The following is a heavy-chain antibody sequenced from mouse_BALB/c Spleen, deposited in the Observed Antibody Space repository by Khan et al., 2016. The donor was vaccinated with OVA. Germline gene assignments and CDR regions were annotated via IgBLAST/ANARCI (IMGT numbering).Heavy chain of an antibody. D-gene: IGHD1-1*01. Sequence: QVQLKQSGPELVKPGTSVRISCKASGYTFTDYYINWVKQKPGQGLEWIGWIYPGSANTKYNEKFKGKATLTVDTSSSTAYMHLSSLTSEDNAVYFGEGSTVVTTRDALDYWGQGTSVTVSS. CDR3: EGSTVVTTRDALDY. J-gene: IGHJ4*01. CDR1: GYTFTDYY. V-gene: IGHV1-84*02. CDR2: IYPGSANT.